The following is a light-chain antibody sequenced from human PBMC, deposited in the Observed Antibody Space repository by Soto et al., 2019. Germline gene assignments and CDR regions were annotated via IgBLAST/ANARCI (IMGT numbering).Light chain of an antibody. V-gene: IGKV3-20*01. CDR1: QSVSRN. CDR3: HQYGSSPWT. CDR2: GAS. Sequence: EVVLTQSPATLSVSPGDRATLSCRASQSVSRNLAWYQQKPGQAPRLLIYGASTRATGVPARFSGSGSETDFTLTITRLESEDFAVYSCHQYGSSPWTFGQGTKVEIK. J-gene: IGKJ1*01.